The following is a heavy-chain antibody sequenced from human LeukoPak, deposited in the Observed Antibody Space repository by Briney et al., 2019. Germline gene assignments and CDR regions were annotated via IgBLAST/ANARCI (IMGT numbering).Heavy chain of an antibody. CDR2: IYTSGST. Sequence: SETLSLTCTVSGCSISSYYWSWIRHPAGKGLKWIGRIYTSGSTNYNPSLKSRVTMSVDTSKKQFSLKLSSVTAEDTAVYYCARDSSSSAKGMDVWGQGTTVTVSS. D-gene: IGHD6-6*01. J-gene: IGHJ6*02. V-gene: IGHV4-4*07. CDR3: ARDSSSSAKGMDV. CDR1: GCSISSYY.